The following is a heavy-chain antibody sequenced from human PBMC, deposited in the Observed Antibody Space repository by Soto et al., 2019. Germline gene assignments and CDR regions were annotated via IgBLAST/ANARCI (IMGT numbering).Heavy chain of an antibody. J-gene: IGHJ5*02. V-gene: IGHV4-38-2*02. CDR2: IYHSGRS. D-gene: IGHD1-20*01. Sequence: SETLSLTCSVSNYFISSGYYWGWIRQRPGKEPEWIASIYHSGRSFYNPSLQSRVTISVDTSKNQFSLRLTSVTAVDTAVYYCARARTYTWNRNWFDPWGQGTMVTVSS. CDR3: ARARTYTWNRNWFDP. CDR1: NYFISSGYY.